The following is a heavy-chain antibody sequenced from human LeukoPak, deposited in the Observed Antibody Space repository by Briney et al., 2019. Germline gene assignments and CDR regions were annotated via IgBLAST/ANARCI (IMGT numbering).Heavy chain of an antibody. CDR1: GYTFTGYY. J-gene: IGHJ4*02. V-gene: IGHV1-2*02. D-gene: IGHD4-17*01. Sequence: ASVKVSCKASGYTFTGYYMHWVRQAPGQRLEWMGWINPNSGGTNYAQKFQGRVTMTRDTSISTAYMELSRLRSDDTAVYYCARVFSYGDYGMGGYYFDYWGQGTLVTVSS. CDR3: ARVFSYGDYGMGGYYFDY. CDR2: INPNSGGT.